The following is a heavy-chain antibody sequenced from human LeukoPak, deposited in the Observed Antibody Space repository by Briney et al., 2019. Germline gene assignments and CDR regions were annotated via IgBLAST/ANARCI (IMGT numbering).Heavy chain of an antibody. V-gene: IGHV3-7*01. CDR3: SGARQWLVLSMWFDP. D-gene: IGHD3-22*01. CDR2: IKYDGSEK. J-gene: IGHJ5*02. Sequence: GGSLRLSCEASGFIFSDYCTTWVRQAPGKGLEWVANIKYDGSEKFCVDSLKGRFTIARDNAKNSLYLEMNSLRAEDTAIYYCSGARQWLVLSMWFDPWGQGTLVTVSS. CDR1: GFIFSDYC.